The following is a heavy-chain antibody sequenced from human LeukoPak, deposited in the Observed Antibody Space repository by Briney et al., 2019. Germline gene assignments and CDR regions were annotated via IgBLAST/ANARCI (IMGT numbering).Heavy chain of an antibody. J-gene: IGHJ4*02. CDR3: ARSITMVRGVIDY. V-gene: IGHV3-11*01. Sequence: GPLLLSCAASGFTFSDYYMSWIRQAPGKGLEWVSYISSSGSTIYYADSVKGRFTISRDNAKNSLYLQMNSLRAEDTAVYYCARSITMVRGVIDYWGQGTLVTVSS. CDR1: GFTFSDYY. CDR2: ISSSGSTI. D-gene: IGHD3-10*01.